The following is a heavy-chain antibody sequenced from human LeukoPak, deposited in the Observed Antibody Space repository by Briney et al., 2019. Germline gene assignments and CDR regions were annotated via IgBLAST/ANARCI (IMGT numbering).Heavy chain of an antibody. CDR1: GGTFNSYA. J-gene: IGHJ5*02. CDR3: ARWGGGTDLYDISS. CDR2: IIPILGIA. Sequence: SVKVSCKASGGTFNSYAITWMRQAPGQGLEWMGRIIPILGIANYAQKFQGRVTITADKSTSTAYMELSSLRSEDTAVYYCARWGGGTDLYDISSWGQGTLVTVSS. V-gene: IGHV1-69*04. D-gene: IGHD3-9*01.